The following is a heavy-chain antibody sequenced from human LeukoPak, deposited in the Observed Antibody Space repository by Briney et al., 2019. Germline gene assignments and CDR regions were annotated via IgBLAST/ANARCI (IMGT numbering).Heavy chain of an antibody. J-gene: IGHJ4*02. CDR2: IHDSGST. V-gene: IGHV4-39*01. CDR1: NGSFNSSSHY. D-gene: IGHD3-10*01. CDR3: ALNSRGSASCFDY. Sequence: SETLSLTCTVSNGSFNSSSHYWGWIRQPPGKGLEWIGSIHDSGSTYYNPSLKSGVTISVDTSRNQFSLKLSSVTAADTAVYFCALNSRGSASCFDYWGQGTLLIVSS.